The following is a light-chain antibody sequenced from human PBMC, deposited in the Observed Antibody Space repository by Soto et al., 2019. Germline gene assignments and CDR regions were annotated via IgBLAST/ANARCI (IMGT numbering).Light chain of an antibody. Sequence: DIQMTQSPSSLSASVGDRVTITCRASQSISSYLNWYQQKPGKAPKLLIYAASSLQSGVPSRFSGSRSETDFTLTISSLQPEDFASYHCQESHSTPLTFGPGTKVDIK. J-gene: IGKJ3*01. CDR1: QSISSY. CDR2: AAS. CDR3: QESHSTPLT. V-gene: IGKV1-39*01.